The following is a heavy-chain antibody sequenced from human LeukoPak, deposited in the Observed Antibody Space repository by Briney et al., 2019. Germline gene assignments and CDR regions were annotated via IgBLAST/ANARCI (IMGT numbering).Heavy chain of an antibody. CDR3: ARQTGSGLFTLP. J-gene: IGHJ4*02. D-gene: IGHD3/OR15-3a*01. CDR2: IYHSGST. Sequence: SETLSLTCTVSGYSISSGYYWGWIRQPPGKGLEWIGSIYHSGSTYYNPSLKSRVTISVDTSKNQFSLRLTSVTAADTAVYYCARQTGSGLFTLPGGQGILVTVSS. CDR1: GYSISSGYY. V-gene: IGHV4-38-2*02.